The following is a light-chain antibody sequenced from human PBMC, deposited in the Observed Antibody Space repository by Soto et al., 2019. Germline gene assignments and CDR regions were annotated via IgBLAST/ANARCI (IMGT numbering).Light chain of an antibody. CDR2: DDS. J-gene: IGLJ1*01. CDR3: QVWDSSLLHHV. CDR1: NIGTKS. Sequence: SYELTQSPSVSVAPGQTARITCGGNNIGTKSVHWFQQRPGRAPVLVVFDDSDRPSGIPERFSGSKSGSTATLTITRVEAGDEADYYCQVWDSSLLHHVFGTGNKVTVL. V-gene: IGLV3-21*02.